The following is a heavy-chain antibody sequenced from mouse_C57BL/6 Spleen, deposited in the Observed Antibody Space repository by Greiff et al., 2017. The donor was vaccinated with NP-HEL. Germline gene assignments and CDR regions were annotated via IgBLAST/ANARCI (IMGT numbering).Heavy chain of an antibody. D-gene: IGHD2-4*01. CDR3: ARHPRYYDYDVRYFDV. Sequence: EVQVVESGGDLVKPGGSLKLSCAASGFTFSSYGMSWVRQTPDKRLAWVATISSGGSYTYYPDSVKGRFTISRDNAKNTLDLQMSSLKSEDTAMYYCARHPRYYDYDVRYFDVWGTGTTVTVSS. V-gene: IGHV5-6*01. CDR2: ISSGGSYT. CDR1: GFTFSSYG. J-gene: IGHJ1*03.